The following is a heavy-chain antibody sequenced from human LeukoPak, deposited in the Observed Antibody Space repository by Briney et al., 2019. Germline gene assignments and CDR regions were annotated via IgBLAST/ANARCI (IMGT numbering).Heavy chain of an antibody. CDR1: GFTFSSYS. D-gene: IGHD6-13*01. V-gene: IGHV3-21*01. J-gene: IGHJ4*02. CDR3: ARDSYSSSWYLLNY. Sequence: PGGSLRLSCAASGFTFSSYSVNWVRQAPGKGLEWVSSISSSSSYIYYADSVKGRFTISRDNAKNSLYLQMNSLRAEDTAVYYCARDSYSSSWYLLNYWGQGTLVTVSS. CDR2: ISSSSSYI.